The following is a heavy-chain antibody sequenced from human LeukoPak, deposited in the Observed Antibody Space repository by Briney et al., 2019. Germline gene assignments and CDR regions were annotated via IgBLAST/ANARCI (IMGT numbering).Heavy chain of an antibody. Sequence: GGSLRLSCAASGFTFSDYYMSWIRQAPGKGLEWVSYISSSGSTIYYADSVKGRLTISRDNAKNSLYLQMNSLRAEDTAVYYCARADCSSTSCYARYYYYYGMDVWGQGTTVTVSS. D-gene: IGHD2-2*01. CDR2: ISSSGSTI. J-gene: IGHJ6*02. CDR3: ARADCSSTSCYARYYYYYGMDV. CDR1: GFTFSDYY. V-gene: IGHV3-11*01.